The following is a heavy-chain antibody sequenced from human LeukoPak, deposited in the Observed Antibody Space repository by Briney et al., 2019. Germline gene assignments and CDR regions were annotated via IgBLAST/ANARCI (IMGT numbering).Heavy chain of an antibody. Sequence: PSETLSLTCTVSGGSTTDYFWSWIRQPAGKGLEWIGRIYSSGSTNYNASLKSRVTMSVDTSKNQFSLKLSSVTAADTAVYYCARDIGFWSGPHFDYWGQGTLVTVSS. J-gene: IGHJ4*02. V-gene: IGHV4-4*07. CDR2: IYSSGST. CDR3: ARDIGFWSGPHFDY. D-gene: IGHD3-3*01. CDR1: GGSTTDYF.